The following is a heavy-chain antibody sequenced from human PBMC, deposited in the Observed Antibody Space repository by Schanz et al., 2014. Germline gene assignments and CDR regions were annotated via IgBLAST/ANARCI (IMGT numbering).Heavy chain of an antibody. CDR3: AKGQLLSYYFDY. CDR2: ISGSDGEI. CDR1: GFTFSSYA. Sequence: EVQLLESGGGLVQPGGSLRLYCAASGFTFSSYAMRWVRQAPGKVLELVSAISGSDGEIYYAASVKGRFTISRDNSKNTLYLQMNSLRAEDTAVYYCAKGQLLSYYFDYWGQGTLVTVSS. V-gene: IGHV3-23*01. J-gene: IGHJ4*02. D-gene: IGHD2-21*01.